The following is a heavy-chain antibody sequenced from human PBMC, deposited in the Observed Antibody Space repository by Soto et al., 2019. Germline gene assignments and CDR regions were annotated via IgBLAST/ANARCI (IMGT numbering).Heavy chain of an antibody. D-gene: IGHD3-3*01. CDR2: IYYSGST. CDR3: ARLIRDGWSGYNKRFDP. Sequence: QMQLQESGPGLLNPSETLALTCTVSGGSISSSSYYCGWIRQPPGKGLEWIGRIYYSGSTYFNPSLNRRVTISVDTLKNQFSQMLSSVTAAAAAVYYGARLIRDGWSGYNKRFDPGGQGNFVTVSA. J-gene: IGHJ5*02. CDR1: GGSISSSSYY. V-gene: IGHV4-39*01.